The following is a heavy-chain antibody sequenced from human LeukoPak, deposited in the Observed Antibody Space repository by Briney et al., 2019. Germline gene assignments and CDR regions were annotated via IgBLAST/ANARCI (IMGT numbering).Heavy chain of an antibody. V-gene: IGHV1-69*01. CDR3: ARDPLDTMITPDYYGMDV. J-gene: IGHJ6*02. CDR2: XIXIFGTA. Sequence: GSSVKVSCKASGGTFSSYXISWVRQAPGKGLEWMGGXIXIFGTANYAQKFQGRVTITADESTSTAYMELSSLRSEDTAVYYCARDPLDTMITPDYYGMDVWGQGTTVTVSS. CDR1: GGTFSSYX. D-gene: IGHD3-22*01.